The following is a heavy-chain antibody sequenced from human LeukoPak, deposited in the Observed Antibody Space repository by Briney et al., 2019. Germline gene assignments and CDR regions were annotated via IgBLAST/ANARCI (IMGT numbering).Heavy chain of an antibody. J-gene: IGHJ5*02. D-gene: IGHD3-3*01. Sequence: SETLSLTCAVYGGSFNGYYWSWIRQPPGKGLEWIGEINHIGSTNYNPSLKSRVTISVDTSKNQFSLKLSSVTAADTAVYYCAAQRGASLHDFWSTRLFDPWGQGTLVTVSS. CDR3: AAQRGASLHDFWSTRLFDP. V-gene: IGHV4-34*01. CDR2: INHIGST. CDR1: GGSFNGYY.